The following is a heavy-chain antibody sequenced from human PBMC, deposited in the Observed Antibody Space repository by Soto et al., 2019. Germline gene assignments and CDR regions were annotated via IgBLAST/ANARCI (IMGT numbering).Heavy chain of an antibody. D-gene: IGHD3-3*01. CDR3: ARTFWSGSRLDYYYMDV. CDR1: GGSISSYY. CDR2: ISYSGST. V-gene: IGHV4-59*12. Sequence: SDTLSLTCTVSGGSISSYYWSWIRQPPGKGLEWIGYISYSGSTTYNPSLKSRVTISVDTSKNQFSLRVNSVTAADTAVYYCARTFWSGSRLDYYYMDVWGTGTTVTVSS. J-gene: IGHJ6*03.